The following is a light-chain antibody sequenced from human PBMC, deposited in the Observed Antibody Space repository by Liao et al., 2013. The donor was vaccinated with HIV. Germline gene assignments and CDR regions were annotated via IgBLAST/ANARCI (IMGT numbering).Light chain of an antibody. CDR2: QDS. CDR3: LAWDLTTEV. V-gene: IGLV3-1*01. Sequence: SYELTQPPSVSVSPGQTASITCSGDKLGDKYACWYQQKPGQSPVLVIYQDSKRPSGIPERFSGSNSGNTATLTISGTQAMDEADYYCLAWDLTTEVFGTGTWVTVL. CDR1: KLGDKY. J-gene: IGLJ1*01.